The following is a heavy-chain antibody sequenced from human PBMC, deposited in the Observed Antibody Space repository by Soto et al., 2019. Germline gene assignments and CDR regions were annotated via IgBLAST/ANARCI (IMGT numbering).Heavy chain of an antibody. CDR3: ARAPTVVLTAATLFGAFDI. CDR2: TYYRSKWYN. V-gene: IGHV6-1*01. CDR1: GDSVSSNSAA. D-gene: IGHD2-2*01. Sequence: SQTLSLTCAFSGDSVSSNSAAWNWIRQSPSRGLEWLGRTYYRSKWYNDYAVSVKSRITINPDTSRNQFSLQLKSVTPEDTAVYYCARAPTVVLTAATLFGAFDIWGQGTMVTVSS. J-gene: IGHJ3*02.